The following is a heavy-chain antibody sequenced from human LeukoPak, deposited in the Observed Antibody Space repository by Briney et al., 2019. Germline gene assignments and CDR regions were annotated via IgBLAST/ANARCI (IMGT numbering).Heavy chain of an antibody. V-gene: IGHV4-59*01. D-gene: IGHD5-18*01. CDR3: ARGQKYRNGYTVTELGSGYFDY. J-gene: IGHJ4*02. CDR2: IYYTGST. CDR1: GGSISSYY. Sequence: SETLSLTCTVSGGSISSYYWSWIRQPPGKGLESLGYIYYTGSTNYNPSLKSRVTMSVDTSRNQFFLRLSSVTAADTAVYYCARGQKYRNGYTVTELGSGYFDYWGQGTLVTVSS.